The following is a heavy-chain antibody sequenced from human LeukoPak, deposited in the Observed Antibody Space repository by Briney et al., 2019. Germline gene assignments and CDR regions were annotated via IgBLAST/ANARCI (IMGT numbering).Heavy chain of an antibody. CDR3: AREGIVGATLEKSGFDP. D-gene: IGHD1-26*01. CDR1: GGSISSYY. V-gene: IGHV4-59*01. Sequence: SETLSLTCTVSGGSISSYYWSWIRQPPGKGLEWIGYIYYSGSTNYNPSLKSRVTISVDTSKNQFSLKLSSVTAADTAVYYCAREGIVGATLEKSGFDPWGQGTLVTVSS. J-gene: IGHJ5*02. CDR2: IYYSGST.